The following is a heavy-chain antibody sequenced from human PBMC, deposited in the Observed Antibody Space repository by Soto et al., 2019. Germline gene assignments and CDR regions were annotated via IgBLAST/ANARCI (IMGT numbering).Heavy chain of an antibody. CDR3: ARLRRDGQTGFAFDI. CDR1: GGSISTY. D-gene: IGHD7-27*01. Sequence: SETLSLTCTVSGGSISTYWGWIRQPPGKGLEWIGNIYYSGSTYYNPSLKSRVTISVDTSKNQFSLKLSSVTAADTSVYYCARLRRDGQTGFAFDIWGQGTMVTVS. J-gene: IGHJ3*02. V-gene: IGHV4-39*01. CDR2: IYYSGST.